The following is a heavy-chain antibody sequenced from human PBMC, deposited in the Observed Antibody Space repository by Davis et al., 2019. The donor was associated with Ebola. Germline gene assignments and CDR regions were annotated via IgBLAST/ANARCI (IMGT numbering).Heavy chain of an antibody. CDR1: GYSFTSYW. Sequence: GESLKISCKGSGYSFTSYWISWVRQMPGKGLEWMGRIDPSDSYTNYSPSFQGHVTISADKSISTAYLQWSSLKASDTAKYYCARHREYGMNCSSTSCYTAYYYYGMDVWGQGTTVTVSS. CDR2: IDPSDSYT. CDR3: ARHREYGMNCSSTSCYTAYYYYGMDV. V-gene: IGHV5-10-1*01. J-gene: IGHJ6*02. D-gene: IGHD2-2*02.